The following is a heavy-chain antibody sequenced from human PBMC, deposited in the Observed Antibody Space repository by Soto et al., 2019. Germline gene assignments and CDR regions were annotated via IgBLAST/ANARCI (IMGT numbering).Heavy chain of an antibody. Sequence: HPAESLRLSCPASGFSVSSNYFNWVCMPPGPGQVLVLVIYSGGSTYCADSLKGRFNISIANSKDTPYLQMNRLRADVTAVYYCARGSAREDYGDYYYYYYGMDVWGQGTMVTVSS. CDR2: IYSGGST. J-gene: IGHJ6*02. CDR3: ARGSAREDYGDYYYYYYGMDV. D-gene: IGHD4-17*01. V-gene: IGHV3-53*03. CDR1: GFSVSSNY.